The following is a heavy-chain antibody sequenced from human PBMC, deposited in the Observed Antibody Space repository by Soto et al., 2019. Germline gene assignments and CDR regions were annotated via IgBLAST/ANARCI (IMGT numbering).Heavy chain of an antibody. V-gene: IGHV3-30-3*01. Sequence: GGSLRLSCAASGFTFSSYAMHWVRQAPGKGLEWVAVISYDGSNKYYADSVKGRFTISRDNSKNTLYLQMNSLRAEDTAVYYCARVNSGAVTPFGPFDYWRQGTLVTVSS. CDR2: ISYDGSNK. J-gene: IGHJ4*02. CDR3: ARVNSGAVTPFGPFDY. D-gene: IGHD3-16*01. CDR1: GFTFSSYA.